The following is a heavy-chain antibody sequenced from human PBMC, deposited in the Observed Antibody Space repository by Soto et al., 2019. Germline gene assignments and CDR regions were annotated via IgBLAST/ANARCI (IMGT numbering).Heavy chain of an antibody. V-gene: IGHV3-23*01. CDR3: APAGPLYYYGMDV. Sequence: GGSLRLSCAASGFTFSSYAMSWVRQAPGKGLEWVSAISGSGGSTYYADSVKGRFTISRDNSKNTLYLQMNSLRAEDRAVYYCAPAGPLYYYGMDVWGQGTTVTVSS. J-gene: IGHJ6*02. D-gene: IGHD2-15*01. CDR2: ISGSGGST. CDR1: GFTFSSYA.